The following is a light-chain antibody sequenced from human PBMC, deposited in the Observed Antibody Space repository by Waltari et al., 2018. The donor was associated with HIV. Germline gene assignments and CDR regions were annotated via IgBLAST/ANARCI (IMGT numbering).Light chain of an antibody. CDR1: SSNIGRNP. V-gene: IGLV1-44*01. CDR2: SNN. J-gene: IGLJ2*01. Sequence: QSALTQSPSVSGTPGQRVTISCSGSSSNIGRNPVNWYQQLPGTAPKLLIYSNNQRPSGVPDRFSGTKSGTSASLAISGLQSEDEADYYCAAWDDTLNGPNVVFGGGTKLTV. CDR3: AAWDDTLNGPNVV.